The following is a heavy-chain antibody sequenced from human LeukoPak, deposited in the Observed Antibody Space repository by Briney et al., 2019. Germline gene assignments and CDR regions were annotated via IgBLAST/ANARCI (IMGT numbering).Heavy chain of an antibody. Sequence: ASVKVCCKASGYTLTYSDINCVRQATGQGLEWMGWMNPNSGDTGCAQKFKGRATMARNYSISTVYLELSSLRPQDTALYYCARVRGSYYHYCMDVWGQGSTVTVS. D-gene: IGHD1-26*01. CDR2: MNPNSGDT. V-gene: IGHV1-8*01. CDR1: GYTLTYSD. CDR3: ARVRGSYYHYCMDV. J-gene: IGHJ6*02.